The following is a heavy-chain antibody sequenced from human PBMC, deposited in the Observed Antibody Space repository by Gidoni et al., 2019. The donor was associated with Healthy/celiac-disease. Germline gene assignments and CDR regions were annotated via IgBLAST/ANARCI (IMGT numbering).Heavy chain of an antibody. CDR2: INHSGST. Sequence: QVQLQQWGAGLLKPSETLSLTCAVYGGSFSGYFWSWLPQPPGKGLEWIGEINHSGSTNHNPSLKSRVTISVDTSKNQFSLKLSSVTAADTAVYYCARGFGVQYPFHSPGRGYCSGGSCSRRAFDIWGQGTMVTVSS. CDR3: ARGFGVQYPFHSPGRGYCSGGSCSRRAFDI. D-gene: IGHD2-15*01. J-gene: IGHJ3*02. CDR1: GGSFSGYF. V-gene: IGHV4-34*01.